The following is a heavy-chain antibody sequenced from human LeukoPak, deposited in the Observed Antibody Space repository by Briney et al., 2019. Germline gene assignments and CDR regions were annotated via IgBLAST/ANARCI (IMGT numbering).Heavy chain of an antibody. J-gene: IGHJ4*02. CDR2: INPSGGST. CDR1: GYTFTSYY. D-gene: IGHD6-6*01. CDR3: ARDESSIAARGGYLD. Sequence: ASVKVSCKASGYTFTSYYMHWVRQAPGQGLEWMGIINPSGGSTSYAQKFQGRVTMTRDMSTSTVYMELSSLRSEDTAVYYCARDESSIAARGGYLDWGQGTLVTVSS. V-gene: IGHV1-46*01.